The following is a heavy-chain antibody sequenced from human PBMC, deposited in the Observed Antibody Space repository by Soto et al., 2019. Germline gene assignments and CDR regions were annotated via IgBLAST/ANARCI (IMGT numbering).Heavy chain of an antibody. Sequence: ASLKDSCKASGYTFTSYAMHWVRQAPGQRLEWMGWINAGNGNTKYSQKFQGRVTITRDTSASTAYMELSSLRSEDTAVYYCARRSFTVCTFYRGRLDYWGQGNLVTVSS. CDR1: GYTFTSYA. CDR2: INAGNGNT. CDR3: ARRSFTVCTFYRGRLDY. D-gene: IGHD2-8*01. V-gene: IGHV1-3*01. J-gene: IGHJ4*02.